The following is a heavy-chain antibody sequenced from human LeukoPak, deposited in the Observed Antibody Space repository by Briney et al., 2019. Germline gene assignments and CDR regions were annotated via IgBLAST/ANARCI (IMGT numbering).Heavy chain of an antibody. Sequence: SETLSLTCTVSGGSISSYYWSWIRQPPGKGLEWIWYIYYSGSTNYNPSLKSRVTISVDTSKNQFSLKLSPVTAADTAVYYCARLHDGYRYGADYWGQGTLVTAS. V-gene: IGHV4-59*08. CDR3: ARLHDGYRYGADY. CDR1: GGSISSYY. D-gene: IGHD5-18*01. CDR2: IYYSGST. J-gene: IGHJ4*02.